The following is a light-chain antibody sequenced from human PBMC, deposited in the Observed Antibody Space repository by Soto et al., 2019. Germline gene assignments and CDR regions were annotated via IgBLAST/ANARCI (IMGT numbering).Light chain of an antibody. Sequence: IVLTQSPGTLSLSPGERDTLSCRASQSISHKYLAWYQHEPGQAPRLLIHGVSIRATGIPDRFSGSGSGTDFTLTISRLEPEDFAVYYCQLYSGSPWTFGQGTKV. J-gene: IGKJ1*01. CDR2: GVS. CDR1: QSISHKY. CDR3: QLYSGSPWT. V-gene: IGKV3-20*01.